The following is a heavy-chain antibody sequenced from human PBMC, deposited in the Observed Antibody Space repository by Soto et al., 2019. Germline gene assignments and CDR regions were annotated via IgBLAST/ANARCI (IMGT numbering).Heavy chain of an antibody. V-gene: IGHV1-3*01. CDR2: INAGNGNT. J-gene: IGHJ6*03. D-gene: IGHD2-2*01. CDR3: ARDLKDIVVVPAANYYYYMDV. CDR1: GYTFTSYA. Sequence: QVQLVQSGAEVKKPGASVKVSCKASGYTFTSYAMHWVRQAPGQRLEWMGWINAGNGNTKYSQKFQGRVTITRDTSASTGYMELSSLRSEDTAVYYCARDLKDIVVVPAANYYYYMDVWGKGTTVTVSS.